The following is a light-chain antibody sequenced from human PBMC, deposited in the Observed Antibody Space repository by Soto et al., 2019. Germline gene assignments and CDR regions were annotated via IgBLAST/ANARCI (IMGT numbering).Light chain of an antibody. CDR2: QDS. CDR1: NLGDKY. Sequence: SSELTQPPSMSVSPGQTASITCSGDNLGDKYACWYQQKPGQSPVLVIYQDSKRPSGIPERFSGSNSGNTATLTISGTQAMDEADYYCRAWDSNSYVFGTGTKLTVL. J-gene: IGLJ1*01. V-gene: IGLV3-1*01. CDR3: RAWDSNSYV.